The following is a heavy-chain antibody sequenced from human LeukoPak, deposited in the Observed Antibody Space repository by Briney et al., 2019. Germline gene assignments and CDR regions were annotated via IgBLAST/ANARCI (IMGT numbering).Heavy chain of an antibody. V-gene: IGHV5-51*01. Sequence: GESLTISCKGSGYSFTSYWIGRVRQMPGKGLEWMGIIYPGDSDTRYSPSFQGQVTISADKSISTAYLQWSSLKASDTAMYYCARSRGRLYDAFDIWGQGTMVTVSS. CDR3: ARSRGRLYDAFDI. CDR2: IYPGDSDT. J-gene: IGHJ3*02. D-gene: IGHD2-21*02. CDR1: GYSFTSYW.